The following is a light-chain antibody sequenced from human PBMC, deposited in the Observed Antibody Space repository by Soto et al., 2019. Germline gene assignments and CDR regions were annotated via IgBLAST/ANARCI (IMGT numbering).Light chain of an antibody. CDR2: DAS. Sequence: DIQMTQSPSTLSASVGDRVTITCRASQSISGWLAWYKQKPGKAPKLLIYDASSLEGGVPSRFSGSGSGTEFTLTISSLQPDDFATYYGQQYSDYYSFGQGTKLEIK. V-gene: IGKV1-5*01. CDR1: QSISGW. J-gene: IGKJ2*01. CDR3: QQYSDYYS.